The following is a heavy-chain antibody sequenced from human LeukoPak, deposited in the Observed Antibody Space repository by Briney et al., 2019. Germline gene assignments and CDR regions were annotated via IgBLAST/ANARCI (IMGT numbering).Heavy chain of an antibody. CDR3: VKEPRGYSFSFDI. D-gene: IGHD5-18*01. Sequence: GSLRLSCAVSGFTVGTNYMSWVRQAPGKGLEWVSVIYGGGSSYFADSVKGRFIISRDNSKNTLYLQMNSLRPEDTAVYYCVKEPRGYSFSFDIWGQGTMVTVSS. CDR1: GFTVGTNY. V-gene: IGHV3-66*01. J-gene: IGHJ3*02. CDR2: IYGGGSS.